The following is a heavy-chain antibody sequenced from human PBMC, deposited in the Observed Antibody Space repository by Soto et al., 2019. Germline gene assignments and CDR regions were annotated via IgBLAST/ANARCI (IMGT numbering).Heavy chain of an antibody. CDR3: AKAHPDKIVVVPAAIDWFDP. J-gene: IGHJ5*02. D-gene: IGHD2-2*01. V-gene: IGHV3-23*01. CDR2: ISGSGGST. CDR1: GFTFSSYA. Sequence: GGSLRLSCAASGFTFSSYAMSWVRQAPGKGLEWVSAISGSGGSTYYADSVKGRFTISRDNSKNTLYLQMNSLRAEDTAVYYCAKAHPDKIVVVPAAIDWFDPWGQGTLVTVSS.